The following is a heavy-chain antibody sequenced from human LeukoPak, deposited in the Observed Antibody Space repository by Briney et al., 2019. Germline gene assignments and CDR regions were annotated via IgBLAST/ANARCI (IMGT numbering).Heavy chain of an antibody. CDR2: ISGSGGDT. CDR1: GFTFSSYA. CDR3: ADSNYWYPNDY. Sequence: GGSLRLPCAASGFTFSSYAMRWVRQAPGKGLEWVSSISGSGGDTYYADSVKGRFTSSRDNSKNTLYLQMNSLRAEDTAVYYCADSNYWYPNDYWGQGTLVTVSA. V-gene: IGHV3-23*01. J-gene: IGHJ4*02. D-gene: IGHD4-11*01.